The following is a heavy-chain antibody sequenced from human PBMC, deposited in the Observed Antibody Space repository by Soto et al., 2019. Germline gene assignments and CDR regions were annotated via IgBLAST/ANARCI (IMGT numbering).Heavy chain of an antibody. CDR2: MNPNSGNT. J-gene: IGHJ5*02. CDR3: ARDNDATYYYDSSAIWCDP. D-gene: IGHD3-22*01. CDR1: GYTFTSYD. V-gene: IGHV1-8*01. Sequence: QVQLVQSGAEVKKPGASVKVSCKASGYTFTSYDINWVRQATGQGLEWMGWMNPNSGNTGYAQKFQGRVTMTRNTYISTGYMELSSLSSEYTAVYSCARDNDATYYYDSSAIWCDPCGQGNLVTVSS.